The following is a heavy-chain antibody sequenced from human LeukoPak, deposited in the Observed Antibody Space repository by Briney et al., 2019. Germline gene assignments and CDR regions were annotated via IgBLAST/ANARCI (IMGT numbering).Heavy chain of an antibody. Sequence: GASVKVSCKASGYTFTRYGISWVRQAPGQGLEWMGWISAYNGNTNYAQKLQGRVTMTTDTSTSTAYMELRSLRSDDTAVYYCARAGRYYGSGSYSAYWGQGTLVTVSS. CDR1: GYTFTRYG. CDR2: ISAYNGNT. V-gene: IGHV1-18*01. CDR3: ARAGRYYGSGSYSAY. J-gene: IGHJ4*02. D-gene: IGHD3-10*01.